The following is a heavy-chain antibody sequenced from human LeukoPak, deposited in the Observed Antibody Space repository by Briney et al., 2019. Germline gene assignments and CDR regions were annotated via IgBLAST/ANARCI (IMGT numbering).Heavy chain of an antibody. V-gene: IGHV4-39*07. CDR3: ARDLRISGYFDP. CDR1: GGSISSSSYY. J-gene: IGHJ5*02. Sequence: PSETLSLTCTVSGGSISSSSYYWGLIRQPPGKGLEWIGSIYYSGSTYYNPSLKSRVTISVDTSKNQFSLKLNSVTAADTAVYYCARDLRISGYFDPWGQGTLVTVSS. CDR2: IYYSGST. D-gene: IGHD2-2*01.